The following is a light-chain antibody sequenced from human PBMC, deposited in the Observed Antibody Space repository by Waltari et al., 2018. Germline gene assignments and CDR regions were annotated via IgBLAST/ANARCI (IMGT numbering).Light chain of an antibody. CDR3: QQYYYIPYT. V-gene: IGKV4-1*01. Sequence: DIVMTQSPDSLAVSLGERATINCKSSQGFLFRSNSTNYLAWYRQKPGQPPNLLIYWASTRESGVPERFSGSGSGTDVTLTISRLQAEDVAVYYCQQYYYIPYTFGQGTKLEIQ. J-gene: IGKJ2*01. CDR1: QGFLFRSNSTNY. CDR2: WAS.